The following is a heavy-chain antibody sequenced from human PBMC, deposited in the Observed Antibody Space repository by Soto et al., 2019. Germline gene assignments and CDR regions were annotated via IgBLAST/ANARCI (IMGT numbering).Heavy chain of an antibody. CDR3: AKVASGYSDGGASFDY. V-gene: IGHV3-30*18. Sequence: GGSLRLSCAASGFTFSSYGMHWVRQAPGKGLEWVAVISYDGSNKYYADFVKGRFTISGDNSKNTLYLQMNSLRAEDTAVYYCAKVASGYSDGGASFDYWGQGTLVTVSS. CDR1: GFTFSSYG. D-gene: IGHD5-18*01. CDR2: ISYDGSNK. J-gene: IGHJ4*02.